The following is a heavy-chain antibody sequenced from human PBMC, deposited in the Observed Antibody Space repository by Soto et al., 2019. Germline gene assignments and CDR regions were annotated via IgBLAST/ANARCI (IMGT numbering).Heavy chain of an antibody. CDR2: ISHSGDT. J-gene: IGHJ6*02. CDR3: TRIYCTTTSCFISGMDV. Sequence: LSLTCAVSGYVITNGYHWGWIRQAPGRELEWIGTISHSGDTYYNPSLKSRVTISIDTAKNHLSLILSSVTAADTATYYCTRIYCTTTSCFISGMDVWGQGTTVTVSS. D-gene: IGHD2-2*01. CDR1: GYVITNGYH. V-gene: IGHV4-38-2*01.